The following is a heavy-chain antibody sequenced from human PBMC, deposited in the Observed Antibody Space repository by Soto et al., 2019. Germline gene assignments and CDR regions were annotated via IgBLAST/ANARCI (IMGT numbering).Heavy chain of an antibody. Sequence: SVKVSCKASGGTFSSYAISCVRQAPGQGLEWMGGIIPIFGTANYAQKFQGRVTITADESTSTAYMELSSLRSEDTAVYYCARGLLGYCSSTSCYTVYYYYGMDVWGQGTTVTVSS. CDR3: ARGLLGYCSSTSCYTVYYYYGMDV. V-gene: IGHV1-69*13. CDR1: GGTFSSYA. J-gene: IGHJ6*02. D-gene: IGHD2-2*02. CDR2: IIPIFGTA.